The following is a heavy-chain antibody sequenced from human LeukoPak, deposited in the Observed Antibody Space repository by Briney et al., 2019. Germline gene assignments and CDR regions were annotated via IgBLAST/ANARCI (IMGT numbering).Heavy chain of an antibody. Sequence: GGSLRLSCAASGFTFSSYGMHWVRQAPGKGLEWVAVISYDGSNKYYADSVKGRFTISRDNPKNTLYLQMNSLRAEDTAVYYCAKTSIVGATWGQGTLVTVSS. V-gene: IGHV3-30*18. CDR2: ISYDGSNK. CDR3: AKTSIVGAT. D-gene: IGHD1-26*01. J-gene: IGHJ4*02. CDR1: GFTFSSYG.